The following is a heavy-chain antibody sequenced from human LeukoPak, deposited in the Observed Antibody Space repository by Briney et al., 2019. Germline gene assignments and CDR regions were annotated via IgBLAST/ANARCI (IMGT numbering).Heavy chain of an antibody. CDR1: GFTFSSYA. J-gene: IGHJ4*02. CDR2: INREGYST. Sequence: QTGGSLRLSCAASGFTFSSYAMHWVRQAPGKGLEYVSAINREGYSTYYANAVKGRLTISRDNSKNTLYLQMNSLRAEDTALYYCAKGTLGDYRAGPDYWGRGTLVTVSS. D-gene: IGHD4-17*01. CDR3: AKGTLGDYRAGPDY. V-gene: IGHV3-64*01.